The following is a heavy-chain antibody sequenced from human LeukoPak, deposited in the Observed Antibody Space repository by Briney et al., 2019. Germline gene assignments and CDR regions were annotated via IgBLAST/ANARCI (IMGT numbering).Heavy chain of an antibody. Sequence: GGSLRLSCEASGFIFTTYWMHWVREAPGKGLVWVARINSDGSDTYYADSVKGRFTISRDNSKNTVYLQMNSLRAEDTAVYYCTRDLVGATSDFWGQGTLVTVSS. CDR1: GFIFTTYW. D-gene: IGHD1-26*01. V-gene: IGHV3-74*01. CDR2: INSDGSDT. J-gene: IGHJ4*02. CDR3: TRDLVGATSDF.